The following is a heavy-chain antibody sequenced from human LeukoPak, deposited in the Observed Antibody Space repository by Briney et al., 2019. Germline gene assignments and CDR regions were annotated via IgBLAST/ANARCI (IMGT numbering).Heavy chain of an antibody. CDR1: GGTFSSYA. D-gene: IGHD3-3*01. J-gene: IGHJ6*03. V-gene: IGHV1-69*13. Sequence: SVKVSCKASGGTFSSYAISWVRQAPGQGLEWMGGIIPILGTANYAQKFQGRVTITADESTSTAYMELSSLRSEDTAVYYCARGDYDFWSGSRNYYYMDVWGKGTTVTVSS. CDR3: ARGDYDFWSGSRNYYYMDV. CDR2: IIPILGTA.